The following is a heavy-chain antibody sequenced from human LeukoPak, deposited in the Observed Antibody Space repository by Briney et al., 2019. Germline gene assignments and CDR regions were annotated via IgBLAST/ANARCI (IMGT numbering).Heavy chain of an antibody. CDR1: GYTFTNYG. Sequence: AAVKDGCKASGYTFTNYGISWVRQAPGQGLEWMGWISAYNGDTNYAQRLRGRVTMTTDTSTSTAYMELRSLRSDDTAVYYCARDQDSSGYYGYYYSGMDVWGQWTTVT. V-gene: IGHV1-18*01. J-gene: IGHJ6*02. CDR3: ARDQDSSGYYGYYYSGMDV. CDR2: ISAYNGDT. D-gene: IGHD3-22*01.